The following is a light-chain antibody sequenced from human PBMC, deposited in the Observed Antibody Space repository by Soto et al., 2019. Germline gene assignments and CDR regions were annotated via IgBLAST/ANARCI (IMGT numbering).Light chain of an antibody. J-gene: IGKJ3*01. V-gene: IGKV3-15*01. CDR3: QQYNNWPFT. Sequence: EIVMTQSPATLSVSPGERATLSCRASQSVSSNLAWYQQKPGQAPRPLIYAASARATGIPARFSGSGSGTEFTLTISSLQSEDFAVYYCQQYNNWPFTFGPGTKADIK. CDR1: QSVSSN. CDR2: AAS.